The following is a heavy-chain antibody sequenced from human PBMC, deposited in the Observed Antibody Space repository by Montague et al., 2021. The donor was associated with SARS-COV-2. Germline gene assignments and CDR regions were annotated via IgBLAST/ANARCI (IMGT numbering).Heavy chain of an antibody. CDR2: IYYSGST. V-gene: IGHV4-59*01. D-gene: IGHD4-17*01. J-gene: IGHJ6*02. CDR3: ARYTRQIRLIVFDYGMDV. CDR1: GGSISSYY. Sequence: SETLSLTCTVSGGSISSYYWSWIRQPPGKGLEWIGYIYYSGSTNXNPSLKSRVTISVDTSKNQFSLKLSSVTAADTAVYYCARYTRQIRLIVFDYGMDVWGQGTTVTVSS.